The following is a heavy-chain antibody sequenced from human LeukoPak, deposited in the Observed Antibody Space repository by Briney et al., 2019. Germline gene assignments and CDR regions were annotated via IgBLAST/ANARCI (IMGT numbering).Heavy chain of an antibody. V-gene: IGHV3-7*01. CDR1: GFTFSSYW. D-gene: IGHD4-11*01. CDR2: IKQDGSEK. Sequence: SGGSLRLSCAASGFTFSSYWMSWVRQAPGKGLEWVANIKQDGSEKYYVDSVKGRFTISRDNAKNSLYLQMNSLRAEDTAVYYCARADSREDDAFDIWGQGTMVTVSS. CDR3: ARADSREDDAFDI. J-gene: IGHJ3*02.